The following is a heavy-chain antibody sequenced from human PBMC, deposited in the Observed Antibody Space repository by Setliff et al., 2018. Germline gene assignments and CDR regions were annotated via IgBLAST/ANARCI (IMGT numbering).Heavy chain of an antibody. CDR3: ASGDWFYFDT. V-gene: IGHV3-7*01. CDR1: ALTFSSYW. Sequence: HPGGSLRLSCAASALTFSSYWMNWVRQAPGKGLEWVASIKQDGSEIYYVDSVRGRFTISRDTAKNSVYLQMNSLRAEDTGVYYCASGDWFYFDTWGQGTLVTVSS. D-gene: IGHD2-21*01. J-gene: IGHJ4*02. CDR2: IKQDGSEI.